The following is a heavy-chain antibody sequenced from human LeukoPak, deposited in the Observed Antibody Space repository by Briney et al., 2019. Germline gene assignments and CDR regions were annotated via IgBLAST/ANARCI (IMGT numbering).Heavy chain of an antibody. CDR3: ARDLLRIGYDHKFDY. D-gene: IGHD5-12*01. J-gene: IGHJ4*02. Sequence: GGSLRLSCAASEFTVSSNYMSWVRQAPGKGLEWVAVISYDGSNKYYADSVKGRFTISRDNSKNTLYLQMNSLRAEDTAVYYCARDLLRIGYDHKFDYWGQGTLVTVSS. CDR2: ISYDGSNK. CDR1: EFTVSSNY. V-gene: IGHV3-30-3*01.